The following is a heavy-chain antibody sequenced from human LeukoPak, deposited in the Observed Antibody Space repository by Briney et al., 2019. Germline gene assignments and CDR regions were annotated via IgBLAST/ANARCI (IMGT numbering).Heavy chain of an antibody. D-gene: IGHD1-26*01. CDR3: ARVTLSGSYLFDY. CDR1: GFTFSSYW. V-gene: IGHV3-74*01. CDR2: INSDGSST. Sequence: GGSLRLSCAASGFTFSSYWMHWARQAPGKGLVWVSRINSDGSSTSYADSVKGRFTISRDNAKNTLYLQMNSLRAEDTAVYYCARVTLSGSYLFDYWGQGTLVTVSS. J-gene: IGHJ4*02.